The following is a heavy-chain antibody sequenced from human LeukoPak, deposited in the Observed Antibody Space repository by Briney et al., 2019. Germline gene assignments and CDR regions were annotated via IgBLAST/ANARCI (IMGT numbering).Heavy chain of an antibody. V-gene: IGHV1-69*04. J-gene: IGHJ4*02. CDR1: GGTFSSYA. CDR3: ARERLGYSSSWYGDEIDY. Sequence: SVKVSCKASGGTFSSYAISWVRQAPGQGLEWMGRIIPILGIANYAQKFQGRVTITADKSTSTAYMELSSLRSEDTAVYYCARERLGYSSSWYGDEIDYWGQGTLVTVSS. D-gene: IGHD6-13*01. CDR2: IIPILGIA.